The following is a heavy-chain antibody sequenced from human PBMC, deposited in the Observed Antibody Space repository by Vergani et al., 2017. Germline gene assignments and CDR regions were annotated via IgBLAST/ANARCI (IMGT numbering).Heavy chain of an antibody. CDR3: ARGALYGDYFDY. CDR2: INPNSGGT. J-gene: IGHJ4*02. V-gene: IGHV1-2*04. CDR1: GYTFTGYY. D-gene: IGHD4-17*01. Sequence: QVQLVQSGAEVKKPGASVKVSCKASGYTFTGYYMHWVRQAPGQGLEWMGWINPNSGGTNYAQQFQGWVTMTRDTSISTAYMELSRLRSDDTAVYYCARGALYGDYFDYWGQGTLVTVSS.